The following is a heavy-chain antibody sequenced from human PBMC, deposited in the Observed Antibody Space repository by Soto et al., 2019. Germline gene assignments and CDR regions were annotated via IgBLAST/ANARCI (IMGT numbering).Heavy chain of an antibody. CDR1: GGSISSYY. J-gene: IGHJ2*01. CDR3: ASGGSSGWSRYFDL. V-gene: IGHV4-59*01. Sequence: QVQLQESGPGLVKPSETLSLTCTVSGGSISSYYWSWIRQPPGKGLEWIGYIYYSGSTNYNPSLKSRVTLXVXTXXNQFSLKLSSVTAADTAVYYCASGGSSGWSRYFDLWGRGTLVTVSS. CDR2: IYYSGST. D-gene: IGHD6-19*01.